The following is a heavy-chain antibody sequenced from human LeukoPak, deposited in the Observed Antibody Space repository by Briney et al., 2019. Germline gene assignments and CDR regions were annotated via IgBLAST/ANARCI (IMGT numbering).Heavy chain of an antibody. V-gene: IGHV3-23*01. CDR2: ISGSGGST. J-gene: IGHJ4*02. Sequence: GGSLRLSCAASGFTFSDYYMSWVRQAPGKGLEWVSAISGSGGSTYYADSVKGRFTISRDNSKNTLYLQMNSLRAEDTAVYYCARARIAAAGTGGYWGQGTLVTVSS. CDR3: ARARIAAAGTGGY. D-gene: IGHD6-13*01. CDR1: GFTFSDYY.